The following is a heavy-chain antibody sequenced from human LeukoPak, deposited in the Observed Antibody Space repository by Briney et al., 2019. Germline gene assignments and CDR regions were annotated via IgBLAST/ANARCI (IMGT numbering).Heavy chain of an antibody. D-gene: IGHD1-1*01. J-gene: IGHJ4*02. CDR3: ATLQLIDY. Sequence: GGSLRLSCAASGFTFSSYAMHWVRQAPGKGLEWVAVISYDGSNKYYADSVKGRFTISRDNAKNSLYLQMNSLRAEDTAVYYCATLQLIDYWGQGTLVTVSS. CDR2: ISYDGSNK. V-gene: IGHV3-30*04. CDR1: GFTFSSYA.